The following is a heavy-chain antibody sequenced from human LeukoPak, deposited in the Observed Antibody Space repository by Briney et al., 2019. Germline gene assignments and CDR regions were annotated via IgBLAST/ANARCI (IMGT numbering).Heavy chain of an antibody. CDR3: ARDDGIAEAGTSAFDI. CDR2: ISAYNGNT. D-gene: IGHD6-19*01. CDR1: GYTFTSYG. J-gene: IGHJ3*02. Sequence: GASVKVSCKASGYTFTSYGISWVRQAPGQGLEWMGWISAYNGNTNYAQKLQGRVTMTTDTSTSTAYMELRSLRSDDTAVYYCARDDGIAEAGTSAFDIWGQGTMVTVSS. V-gene: IGHV1-18*01.